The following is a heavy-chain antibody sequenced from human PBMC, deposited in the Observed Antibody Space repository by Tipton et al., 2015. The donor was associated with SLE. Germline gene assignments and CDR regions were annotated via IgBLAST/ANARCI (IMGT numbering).Heavy chain of an antibody. D-gene: IGHD3-22*01. CDR3: ARHYYDSSGSAFAI. CDR1: GFTFSDYY. V-gene: IGHV3-11*01. CDR2: ISSSGTTI. Sequence: SLRLSCAASGFTFSDYYMSWIRQAPGKGLEWVSYISSSGTTIYYADSVKGRFTLSRDNAKNSLYLHMNSLRAEDTAVYYSARHYYDSSGSAFAIWGQGKMVTVSS. J-gene: IGHJ3*02.